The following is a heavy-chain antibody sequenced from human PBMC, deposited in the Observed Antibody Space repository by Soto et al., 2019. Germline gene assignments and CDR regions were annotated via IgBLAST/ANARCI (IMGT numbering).Heavy chain of an antibody. D-gene: IGHD1-26*01. J-gene: IGHJ4*02. CDR3: ARVGGIYYFDY. CDR2: IYYSGST. Sequence: PEETLSLTCTVSGGSVSSGSYYWSWIRQPPGKGLEWIGYIYYSGSTNYNPSLKSRVTISVDTSKNQFSLKLSSVTAADTAVYYCARVGGIYYFDYWGQGTLVTVSS. V-gene: IGHV4-61*01. CDR1: GGSVSSGSYY.